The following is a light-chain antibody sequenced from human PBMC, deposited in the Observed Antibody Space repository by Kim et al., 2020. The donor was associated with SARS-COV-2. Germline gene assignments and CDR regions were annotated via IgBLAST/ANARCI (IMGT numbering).Light chain of an antibody. Sequence: GQRVTISCSGSSSNIGSNYVYWYQQLQGTAPKLLIYRNNQRPSGVPDRFSGSKSGTSASLAISGLRSEDEADYYCAAWDDSLSGWVFGGGTQLTVL. CDR3: AAWDDSLSGWV. CDR1: SSNIGSNY. CDR2: RNN. J-gene: IGLJ3*02. V-gene: IGLV1-47*01.